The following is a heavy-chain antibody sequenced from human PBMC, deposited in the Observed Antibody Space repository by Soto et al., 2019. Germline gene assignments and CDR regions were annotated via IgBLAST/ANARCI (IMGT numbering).Heavy chain of an antibody. V-gene: IGHV1-46*01. CDR2: INPSGGST. D-gene: IGHD2-2*01. CDR3: ARGYCSSTSCRASYYYGMDV. Sequence: ASVKVSCKASGYTFTSYYMHWVRQAPGQGLEWMGIINPSGGSTSYAQKFQGRVTMTRDTSTSTVYMELSSLRSEDTAMYYCARGYCSSTSCRASYYYGMDVWGQGTTVTVSS. J-gene: IGHJ6*02. CDR1: GYTFTSYY.